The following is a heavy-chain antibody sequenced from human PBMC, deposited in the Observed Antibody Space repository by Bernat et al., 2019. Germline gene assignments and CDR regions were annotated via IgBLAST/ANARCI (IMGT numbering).Heavy chain of an antibody. CDR2: IWYDGSNQ. Sequence: QVQLVESGGGGVQPGESLRLSCAASGFTFRNHGMHWVRQAPGKGLEWVAVIWYDGSNQYYADSVMGRFTISRDNSKNTLYLQMNNLRDNDTAIDYCARDISARRLDYWGQGVLVTVSS. CDR1: GFTFRNHG. CDR3: ARDISARRLDY. D-gene: IGHD6-6*01. V-gene: IGHV3-33*01. J-gene: IGHJ4*02.